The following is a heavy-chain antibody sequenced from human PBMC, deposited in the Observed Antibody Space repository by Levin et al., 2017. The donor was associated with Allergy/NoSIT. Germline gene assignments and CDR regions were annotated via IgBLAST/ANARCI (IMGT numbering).Heavy chain of an antibody. CDR1: GFTFSSYG. CDR2: ISYDGSNK. V-gene: IGHV3-30*18. J-gene: IGHJ6*02. D-gene: IGHD6-13*01. Sequence: PGGSLRLSCAASGFTFSSYGMHWVRQAPGKGLEWVAVISYDGSNKYYADSVKGRFTISRDNSKNTLYLQMNSLRAEDTAVYYCAKGKQHKVYYYGMDVWGQGTTVTVSS. CDR3: AKGKQHKVYYYGMDV.